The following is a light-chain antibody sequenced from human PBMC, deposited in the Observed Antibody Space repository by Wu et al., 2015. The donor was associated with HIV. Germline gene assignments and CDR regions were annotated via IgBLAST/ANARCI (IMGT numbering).Light chain of an antibody. CDR1: QSVATN. V-gene: IGKV3-20*01. CDR3: QQYGSSPYT. CDR2: GAS. Sequence: EIVLTQSPATLSLSPGERATLSCRASQSVATNLAWYQQKPGQSPRLLIYGASNRATGIPARFSGSGSGTDFTLTISRVEPEDSAVYYCQQYGSSPYTFGQGTKLEIK. J-gene: IGKJ2*01.